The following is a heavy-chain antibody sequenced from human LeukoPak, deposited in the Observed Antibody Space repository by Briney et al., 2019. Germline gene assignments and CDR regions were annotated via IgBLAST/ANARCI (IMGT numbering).Heavy chain of an antibody. CDR1: GFTFGDYA. J-gene: IGHJ6*02. CDR2: IRSKAYGGTT. D-gene: IGHD4-23*01. Sequence: PGGSLRLSCTASGFTFGDYAMSWFRQAPGKGLEWVGFIRSKAYGGTTEYAASVKGRFTISRDDSKSIAYLQMNSLKTEDTAVYYCTRDQDSTVVPLGMDVWGQGTTVTVSS. CDR3: TRDQDSTVVPLGMDV. V-gene: IGHV3-49*03.